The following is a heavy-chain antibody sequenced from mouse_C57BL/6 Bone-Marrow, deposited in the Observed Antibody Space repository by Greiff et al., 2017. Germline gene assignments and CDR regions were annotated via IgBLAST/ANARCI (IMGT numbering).Heavy chain of an antibody. Sequence: VKLVESGPGLVQPSQSLSITCTVSGFSLTSYGVHWVRQSPGKGLEWLGVLWSGGSTDYNAAFISRLSISKDNSKSQVFFKMNSLQADDTAIYYCARNRDLLPPMDYWGQGTSVTVSS. D-gene: IGHD2-1*01. CDR1: GFSLTSYG. CDR2: LWSGGST. V-gene: IGHV2-2*01. J-gene: IGHJ4*01. CDR3: ARNRDLLPPMDY.